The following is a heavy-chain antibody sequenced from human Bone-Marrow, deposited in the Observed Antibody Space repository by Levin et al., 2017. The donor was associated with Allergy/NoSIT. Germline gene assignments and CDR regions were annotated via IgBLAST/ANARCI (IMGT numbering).Heavy chain of an antibody. CDR3: ARESSVMRFDY. CDR1: GGSISSYY. Sequence: SETLSLTCTVSGGSISSYYWSWIRQPPGKGLEWIGYIYYSGSTNYNPSLKSRVTISVDTSKNQFSLKLSSVTAADTAVYYCARESSVMRFDYWGQGTLVTVSS. CDR2: IYYSGST. J-gene: IGHJ4*02. D-gene: IGHD3-16*01. V-gene: IGHV4-59*01.